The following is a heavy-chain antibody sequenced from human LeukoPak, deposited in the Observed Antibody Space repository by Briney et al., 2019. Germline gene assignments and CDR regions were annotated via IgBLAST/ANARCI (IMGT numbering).Heavy chain of an antibody. CDR3: ARGTGLLGF. D-gene: IGHD2-15*01. J-gene: IGHJ4*02. CDR1: GGSISGHY. V-gene: IGHV4-59*11. Sequence: SETLSFTCTVSGGSISGHYWSWIRQPPGKGLEWIGYIYYSGTKYNPTLKSRVTISDDASKNQFSLKLSSVTAADTAVYYCARGTGLLGFWGQGTLVTVSS. CDR2: IYYSGT.